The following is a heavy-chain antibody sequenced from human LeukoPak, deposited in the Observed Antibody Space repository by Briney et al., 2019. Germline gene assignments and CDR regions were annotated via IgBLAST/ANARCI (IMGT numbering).Heavy chain of an antibody. V-gene: IGHV3-7*01. Sequence: GGSLRLSCAASGFTFSSYWMSWVRQAPGKGLEWVANIKQDGSEKYYVDSVKGRFTIPRDNAKNSLYLQMNSLRAEDTAVYYRARVKDIVLMVYARYAFDIWGQGTMVTVSS. CDR2: IKQDGSEK. CDR3: ARVKDIVLMVYARYAFDI. D-gene: IGHD2-8*01. CDR1: GFTFSSYW. J-gene: IGHJ3*02.